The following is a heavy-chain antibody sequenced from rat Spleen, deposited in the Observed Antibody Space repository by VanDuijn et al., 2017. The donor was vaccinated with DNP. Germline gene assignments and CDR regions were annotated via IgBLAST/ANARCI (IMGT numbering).Heavy chain of an antibody. D-gene: IGHD1-7*01. Sequence: EVQLVESGGGLVQPGRSLKLSCAASGFTFSDYNMAWVRQAPKKGLEWVATIIYDGSRTYYPDSLTGRFTISRDNAKSTLYLQMDSLRSEDKATYYWATEGGALGTYVDYWGQVVMVTVST. CDR1: GFTFSDYN. CDR2: IIYDGSRT. J-gene: IGHJ2*01. CDR3: ATEGGALGTYVDY. V-gene: IGHV5S10*01.